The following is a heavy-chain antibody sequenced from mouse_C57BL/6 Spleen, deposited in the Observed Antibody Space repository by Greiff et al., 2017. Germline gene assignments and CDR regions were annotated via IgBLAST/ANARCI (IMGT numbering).Heavy chain of an antibody. D-gene: IGHD2-4*01. CDR1: GFTFSDYG. Sequence: EVNLVESGGGLVKPGGSLKLSCAASGFTFSDYGMHWVRQAPEKGLEWVAYISSGSSTIYYADTVKGRFTISRDNAKNTLFLQMTSLRSEDTAMYYCAINYDYDYYYAMDYWGQGTSVTVSS. CDR3: AINYDYDYYYAMDY. V-gene: IGHV5-17*01. J-gene: IGHJ4*01. CDR2: ISSGSSTI.